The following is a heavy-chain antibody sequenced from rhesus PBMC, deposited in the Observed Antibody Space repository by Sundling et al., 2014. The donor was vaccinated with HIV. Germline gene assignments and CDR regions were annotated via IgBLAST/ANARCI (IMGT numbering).Heavy chain of an antibody. CDR1: GFTFSSYG. Sequence: EVQLVESGGGLAKPGGSLRLSCAAFGFTFSSYGMDWVRQAPGKGLEWVSGISSGGSTYYADSVKGRLTISRDNSKNTLSLQMNSLRAEDTAVYYCAREEYTVFGLFSGFDVWGPGVLVTVSS. J-gene: IGHJ5-1*01. D-gene: IGHD3-3*01. CDR3: AREEYTVFGLFSGFDV. V-gene: IGHV3-103*01. CDR2: ISSGGST.